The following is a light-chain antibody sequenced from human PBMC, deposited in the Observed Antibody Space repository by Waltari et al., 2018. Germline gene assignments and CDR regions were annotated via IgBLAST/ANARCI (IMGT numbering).Light chain of an antibody. V-gene: IGLV1-40*01. Sequence: QSVLTQPPSVSGAPGQRITISCTGTRSNIGAGYDVPWYLQLPGTAPKLLILGNNNRPSGVPDRFSASKSDTSASLAITGLQAEDEADYYCQSYDSSLSGVIFGGGTKLTVL. J-gene: IGLJ2*01. CDR3: QSYDSSLSGVI. CDR2: GNN. CDR1: RSNIGAGYD.